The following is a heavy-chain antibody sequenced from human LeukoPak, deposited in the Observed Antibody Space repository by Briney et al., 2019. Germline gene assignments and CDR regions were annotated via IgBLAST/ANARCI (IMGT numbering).Heavy chain of an antibody. CDR2: IWHDGSNK. J-gene: IGHJ4*02. CDR1: GFTFSSYG. Sequence: PGGSLRLSCAASGFTFSSYGMHWVRQAPGKGLEWVAVIWHDGSNKYYADSVKGRFTISGDNSKNTLYLQMNSLRAEDTAVYYCAREGGDYKFGYGGNSDPTDETLDYWGQGTLVTVSS. V-gene: IGHV3-33*01. CDR3: AREGGDYKFGYGGNSDPTDETLDY. D-gene: IGHD4-23*01.